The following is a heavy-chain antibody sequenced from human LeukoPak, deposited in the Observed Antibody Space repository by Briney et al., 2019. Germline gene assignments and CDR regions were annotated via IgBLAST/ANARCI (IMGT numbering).Heavy chain of an antibody. V-gene: IGHV3-48*01. CDR1: GFTFSTYS. J-gene: IGHJ3*02. CDR2: ISGRSESK. Sequence: GGSLRLSCAASGFTFSTYSMNWVRQAPGKGLEWVSYISGRSESKSYADSVKGRFAISRDNAKNSLYLQMNSLRVEDTALYYCARPTGSYGFDIWGQGAMVTVSS. D-gene: IGHD4-17*01. CDR3: ARPTGSYGFDI.